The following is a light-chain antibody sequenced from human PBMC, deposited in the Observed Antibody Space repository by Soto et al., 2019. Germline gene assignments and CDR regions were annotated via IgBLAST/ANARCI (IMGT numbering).Light chain of an antibody. CDR2: EVS. J-gene: IGLJ1*01. V-gene: IGLV2-23*02. CDR1: SSDVGSYNL. Sequence: QSVLTQPASVSGSPGQSITISCTGTSSDVGSYNLVSWYQQHPGKAPKLMIYEVSKRPSGVSNRFSGSKSGNTASLTISGLQAEDEAEYYCCSYAGSTSGYVFGTGTKVTVL. CDR3: CSYAGSTSGYV.